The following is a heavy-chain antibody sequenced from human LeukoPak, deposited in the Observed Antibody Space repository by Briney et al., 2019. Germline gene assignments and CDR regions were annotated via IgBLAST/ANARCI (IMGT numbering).Heavy chain of an antibody. CDR1: GFTFSSYG. J-gene: IGHJ3*02. V-gene: IGHV3-33*01. D-gene: IGHD3-22*01. Sequence: GGSLRLSCAASGFTFSSYGMHWVRQAPGKGLEWVAVIWYDGSNKYYADSVKGRFTISRDNSKNTLYLQMNSLRAEDTAVYYCARDWGWSSGFNDAFDIWGQGTMVTVSS. CDR2: IWYDGSNK. CDR3: ARDWGWSSGFNDAFDI.